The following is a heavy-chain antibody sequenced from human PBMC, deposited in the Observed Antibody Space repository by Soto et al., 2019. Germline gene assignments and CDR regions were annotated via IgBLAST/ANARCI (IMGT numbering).Heavy chain of an antibody. CDR3: TKDPTWQYDSSPRGFCDY. Sequence: GGSLRLSCAASGFTFSSFAITWVRQAPGKGLEWVSSISGSGGSRYYADSVKGRFTISRDNSKNTLYLQMNSLRVEDTAVYYCTKDPTWQYDSSPRGFCDYWGQGTLVTVSS. CDR1: GFTFSSFA. CDR2: ISGSGGSR. V-gene: IGHV3-23*01. D-gene: IGHD3-22*01. J-gene: IGHJ4*02.